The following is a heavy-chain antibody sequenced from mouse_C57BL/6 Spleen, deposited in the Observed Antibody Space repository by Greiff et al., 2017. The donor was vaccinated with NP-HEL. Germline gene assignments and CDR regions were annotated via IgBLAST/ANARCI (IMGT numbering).Heavy chain of an antibody. V-gene: IGHV10-1*01. CDR2: IRSKSNNYAT. CDR1: GFSFNTYA. CDR3: VKGDYDGG. Sequence: EVQLQESGGGLVQPKGSLKLSCAASGFSFNTYAMNWVRQAPGKGVEWVARIRSKSNNYATYYADSVKDRFTISRDDSESMLYLQMNNLKTEDTAMYYCVKGDYDGGWGQGTLVTVSA. D-gene: IGHD2-4*01. J-gene: IGHJ3*01.